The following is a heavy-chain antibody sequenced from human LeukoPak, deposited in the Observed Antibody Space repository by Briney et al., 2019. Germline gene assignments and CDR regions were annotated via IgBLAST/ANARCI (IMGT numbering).Heavy chain of an antibody. CDR1: GGSISSYY. V-gene: IGHV4-59*01. D-gene: IGHD5-18*01. CDR2: IYYSGST. J-gene: IGHJ5*02. Sequence: PSETLSLTCTVSGGSISSYYWSWIRQPPGKGLEWIGYIYYSGSTNYNPSLKSRVTISVDTSKNQFSLKLSSVTAADTAVYYCARAGYSYGDDHWFDPWGQGTLVTVSS. CDR3: ARAGYSYGDDHWFDP.